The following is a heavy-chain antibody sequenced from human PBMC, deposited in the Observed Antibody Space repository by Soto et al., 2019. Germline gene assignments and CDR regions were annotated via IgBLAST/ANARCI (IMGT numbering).Heavy chain of an antibody. CDR2: IFSNNEK. V-gene: IGHV2-26*01. CDR3: ARNFAGHYAMDV. J-gene: IGHJ6*02. CDR1: GFSLSNTRLG. Sequence: QFTLKESGPVLVKPTETLTLTCTVSGFSLSNTRLGVRWIRQPPGKALEWLAHIFSNNEKSFNTSLKNRLTIAQDTSKSQVVLTMTNMDPLDTATYYCARNFAGHYAMDVWGQGTTVTVSS.